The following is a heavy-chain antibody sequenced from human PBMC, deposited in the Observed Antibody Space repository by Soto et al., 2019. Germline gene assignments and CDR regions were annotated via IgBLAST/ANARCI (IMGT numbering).Heavy chain of an antibody. CDR1: GFTFSRYS. CDR2: ISSSSSTI. V-gene: IGHV3-48*02. J-gene: IGHJ4*02. Sequence: EVQLVESGGGLVQPGGSLRLSCAASGFTFSRYSLNWVRQAPGKGLEGVSYISSSSSTIYYADSVKGRFTISRDNAKNSLYLQINSLRDEDRAVYYCARDRGSLGYWGQGTLVTVSS. D-gene: IGHD1-26*01. CDR3: ARDRGSLGY.